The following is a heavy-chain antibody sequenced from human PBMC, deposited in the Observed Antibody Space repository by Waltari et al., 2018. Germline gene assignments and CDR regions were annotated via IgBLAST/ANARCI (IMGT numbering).Heavy chain of an antibody. Sequence: EVQLVESGGGLVQPGGSLRLSCAASGFTFSSYSMNWVRQAPGKGLEWVSYISSSSSTIYYADSVKGRFTISRDNAKNSLYLQMNSLRAEDTAVYYCASEFQWRNAFDIWGQGTMVIVSS. CDR1: GFTFSSYS. CDR2: ISSSSSTI. V-gene: IGHV3-48*04. J-gene: IGHJ3*02. CDR3: ASEFQWRNAFDI. D-gene: IGHD6-19*01.